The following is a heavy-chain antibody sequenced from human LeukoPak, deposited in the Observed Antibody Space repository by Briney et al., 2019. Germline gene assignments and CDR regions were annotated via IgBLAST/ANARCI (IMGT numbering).Heavy chain of an antibody. CDR3: ARHWGRFFDDNGMDV. CDR2: IYPGDSDT. V-gene: IGHV5-51*01. Sequence: GESLKISCKGSGYSFTSYWIGWVRQMPGKGLEWMGIIYPGDSDTRYSPSFQGQVTISADKSISTAYLQWSSLKASDTAMYYCARHWGRFFDDNGMDVWGQGTTVTVSS. CDR1: GYSFTSYW. J-gene: IGHJ6*02. D-gene: IGHD3/OR15-3a*01.